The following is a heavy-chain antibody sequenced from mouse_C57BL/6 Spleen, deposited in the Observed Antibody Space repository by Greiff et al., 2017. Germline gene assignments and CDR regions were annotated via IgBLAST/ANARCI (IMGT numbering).Heavy chain of an antibody. CDR1: GYTFTSYW. J-gene: IGHJ4*01. CDR2: IDPNSGGT. CDR3: AREARGNYVYAMDY. D-gene: IGHD2-1*01. Sequence: QVQLQQPGTELVKPGASVKLSCKASGYTFTSYWMHWVKQRPGRGLEWIGRIDPNSGGTKYNEKFKSKATLTVDKPSSTAYMQLSSLTSEDSAVYYCAREARGNYVYAMDYWGQGTSVTVSS. V-gene: IGHV1-72*01.